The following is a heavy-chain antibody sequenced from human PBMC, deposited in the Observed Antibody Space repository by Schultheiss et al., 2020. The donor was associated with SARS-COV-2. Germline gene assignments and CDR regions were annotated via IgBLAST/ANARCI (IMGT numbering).Heavy chain of an antibody. J-gene: IGHJ4*02. CDR3: ARDTAWNDLDY. Sequence: GSLRLSCTVSGGSISSYYWSWIRQPAGKGLEWIGRIYTSGSTNYNPSLKSRVTMSVDTSKNQFSLKLSSVTAADTAVYYCARDTAWNDLDYWGQGTLVTVSS. CDR2: IYTSGST. D-gene: IGHD1-1*01. V-gene: IGHV4-4*07. CDR1: GGSISSYY.